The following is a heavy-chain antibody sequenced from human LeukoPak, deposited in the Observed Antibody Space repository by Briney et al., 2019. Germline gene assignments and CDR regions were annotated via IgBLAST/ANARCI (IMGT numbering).Heavy chain of an antibody. V-gene: IGHV4-61*02. CDR2: IYTSGST. D-gene: IGHD3-16*02. CDR3: ARDRAYDYVWGSYRYIWFDP. J-gene: IGHJ5*02. CDR1: GGSINSGSYY. Sequence: SQTLSLTCTVSGGSINSGSYYWSWIRQPAGKGLEWIGRIYTSGSTNYNPSLKSRVTISVDTSKNQFSLKLSSVTAADTAVYYCARDRAYDYVWGSYRYIWFDPWGQGTLVTVSS.